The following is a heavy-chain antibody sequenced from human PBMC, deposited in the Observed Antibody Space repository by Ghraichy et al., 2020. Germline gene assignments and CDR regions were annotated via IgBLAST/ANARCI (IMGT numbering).Heavy chain of an antibody. Sequence: LSLTCAASGFTFSSYSMNWVRQAPGKGLEWVSSISSSSSYIYYADSVKGRFTISRDNAKNSLYLQMNSLRAEDTAVYYCARDSGYDWYYYYYYGMDVWGQGTTVTVSS. CDR2: ISSSSSYI. CDR1: GFTFSSYS. CDR3: ARDSGYDWYYYYYYGMDV. V-gene: IGHV3-21*01. J-gene: IGHJ6*02. D-gene: IGHD5-12*01.